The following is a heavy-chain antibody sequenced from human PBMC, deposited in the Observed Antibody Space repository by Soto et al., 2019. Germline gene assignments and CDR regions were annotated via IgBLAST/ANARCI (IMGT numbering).Heavy chain of an antibody. CDR2: INYRGSS. Sequence: ETLSLTCAVYGGSFSGYYWTWIRQTPGKGLEWIGEINYRGSSYYNPSLESRISMAVDTSKNQFSLKLRSVTAADTAVYFCVRGQPHRITIFEVVIRSYDYGMDVWGQGTTVTVSS. V-gene: IGHV4-34*01. D-gene: IGHD3-3*02. J-gene: IGHJ6*02. CDR3: VRGQPHRITIFEVVIRSYDYGMDV. CDR1: GGSFSGYY.